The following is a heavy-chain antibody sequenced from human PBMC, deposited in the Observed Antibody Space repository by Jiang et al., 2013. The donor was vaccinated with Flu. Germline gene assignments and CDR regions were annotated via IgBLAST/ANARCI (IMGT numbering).Heavy chain of an antibody. J-gene: IGHJ6*02. CDR3: ASGFYFGSGKSRVPESLYYYYYGPDI. Sequence: VQSGAEVKKPGASVKVSCKVYGYAFSSNTISWVRQAPGHGLEWMGWISGNNGNTNYAQKVQGRVTMTTDTSTSTAYMEVRSLRPDDTAVYYCASGFYFGSGKSRVPESLYYYYYGPDIWGPGTTVTVSS. D-gene: IGHD3-10*01. CDR2: ISGNNGNT. V-gene: IGHV1-18*01. CDR1: GYAFSSNT.